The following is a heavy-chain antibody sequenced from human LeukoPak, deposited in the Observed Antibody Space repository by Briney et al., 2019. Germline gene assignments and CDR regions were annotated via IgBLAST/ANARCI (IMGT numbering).Heavy chain of an antibody. Sequence: SETLSLTCTVSGGSISSSSYYWGWIRQPPGKGLEWIGEINHSGSTNYNPSLKSRVTISVDTSKNQFSLKLSSVTAADTAVYYCARDNYYDSSGYDWGQGTLVTVSS. CDR3: ARDNYYDSSGYD. D-gene: IGHD3-22*01. J-gene: IGHJ4*02. CDR2: INHSGST. V-gene: IGHV4-39*07. CDR1: GGSISSSSYY.